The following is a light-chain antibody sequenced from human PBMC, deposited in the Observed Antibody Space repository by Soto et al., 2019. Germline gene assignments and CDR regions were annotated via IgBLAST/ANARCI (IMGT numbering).Light chain of an antibody. Sequence: QSALTQPASVSGSPGQSITISCTGTSSDVGGYNYVSWYQQHPGKAPKLMIYDVSNRPSGVSDRFSGSKSGNTASLTISGLQAEDEVDYYSSSYTSSSTHVVFGGGTKLTVL. CDR3: SSYTSSSTHVV. CDR2: DVS. J-gene: IGLJ2*01. CDR1: SSDVGGYNY. V-gene: IGLV2-14*01.